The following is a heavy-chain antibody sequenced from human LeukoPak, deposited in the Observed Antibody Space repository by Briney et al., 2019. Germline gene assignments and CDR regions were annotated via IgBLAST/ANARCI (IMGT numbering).Heavy chain of an antibody. J-gene: IGHJ4*02. V-gene: IGHV6-1*01. CDR3: ARALERYYFDS. CDR1: GDTFSSNSGG. CDR2: TYYFSQWFH. D-gene: IGHD1-1*01. Sequence: SQTLSLTCAISGDTFSSNSGGWNWLRQSPSRGLEWLGRTYYFSQWFHDYAPSVKGRIIITSDTSNNQFSLHLSSVTPDDTAVYYCARALERYYFDSWGQGTLVTVSS.